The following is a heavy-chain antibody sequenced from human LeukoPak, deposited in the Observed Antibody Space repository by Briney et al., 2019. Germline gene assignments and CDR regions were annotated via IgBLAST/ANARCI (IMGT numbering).Heavy chain of an antibody. D-gene: IGHD3-3*01. J-gene: IGHJ6*02. Sequence: GASVKVSCKASGYTFTSYAMHWVRQAPGQRLEWMGWINAGNGNTKYSQKFQGRVTITRDTSASTAYMELSSLRSEDRAVYYCARDGIFGVVKDYYYGMDVWGQGTTVTVSS. CDR1: GYTFTSYA. CDR2: INAGNGNT. V-gene: IGHV1-3*01. CDR3: ARDGIFGVVKDYYYGMDV.